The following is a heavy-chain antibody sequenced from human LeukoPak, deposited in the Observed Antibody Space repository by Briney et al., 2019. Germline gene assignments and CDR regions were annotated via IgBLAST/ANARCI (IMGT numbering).Heavy chain of an antibody. CDR1: GGSFSGYY. V-gene: IGHV4-34*01. Sequence: SETLSLTCAVYGGSFSGYYWSWIRQPPGKGLEWIGEINHSGSTNYNPSLKSRVTISVDTSKNQFSLKLSSVTAADTAVYYCARGVRYYDSSGYYRTYYFDYWGQGTLVTVSS. D-gene: IGHD3-22*01. CDR2: INHSGST. J-gene: IGHJ4*02. CDR3: ARGVRYYDSSGYYRTYYFDY.